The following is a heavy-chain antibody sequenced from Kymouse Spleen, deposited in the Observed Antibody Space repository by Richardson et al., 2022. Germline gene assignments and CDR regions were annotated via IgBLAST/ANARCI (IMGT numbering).Heavy chain of an antibody. CDR2: INHSGST. CDR1: GGSFSGYY. D-gene: IGHD6-13*01. J-gene: IGHJ2*01. CDR3: ARERGIAAAGTTPYWYFDL. Sequence: QVQLQQWGAGLLKPSETLSLTCAVYGGSFSGYYWSWIRQPPGKGLEWIGEINHSGSTNYNPSLKSRVTISVDTSKNQFSLKLSSVTAADTAVYYCARERGIAAAGTTPYWYFDLWGRGTLVTVSS. V-gene: IGHV4-34*01.